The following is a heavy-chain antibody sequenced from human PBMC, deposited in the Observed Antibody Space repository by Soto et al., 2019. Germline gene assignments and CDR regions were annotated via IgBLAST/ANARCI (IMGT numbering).Heavy chain of an antibody. D-gene: IGHD6-25*01. CDR1: RFTFDDYA. CDR3: ARDGRSIGFYGMDV. J-gene: IGHJ6*02. V-gene: IGHV3-20*04. CDR2: INWNGGST. Sequence: EVQLVESGGGVVRPGGSLRLSCAANRFTFDDYAISWVRQAPGKGLEWVSGINWNGGSTGYADSVKGRFTIARDNAKNSLYLQMNCLRAEDTALYYCARDGRSIGFYGMDVWGQGTTVTVSS.